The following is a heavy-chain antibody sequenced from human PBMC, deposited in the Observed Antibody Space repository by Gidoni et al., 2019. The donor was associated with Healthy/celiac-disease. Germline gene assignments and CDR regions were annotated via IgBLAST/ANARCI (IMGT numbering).Heavy chain of an antibody. V-gene: IGHV4-31*03. CDR3: ARAPETTDWYFDL. CDR2: IYYSGRT. D-gene: IGHD4-17*01. CDR1: GCSISSGGYS. Sequence: QVQLQESGPGLVKPSQTLSLTCPVSGCSISSGGYSWSWIRQHPGKGLEWLWYIYYSGRTYYNPSLKSRVTISVDTSKNQFSLKLSSVTAADTAVYYCARAPETTDWYFDLWGRGTLVTVSS. J-gene: IGHJ2*01.